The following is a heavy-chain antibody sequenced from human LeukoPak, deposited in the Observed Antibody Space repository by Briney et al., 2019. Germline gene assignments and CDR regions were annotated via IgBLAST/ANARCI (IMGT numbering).Heavy chain of an antibody. J-gene: IGHJ6*03. CDR3: AREGSDWNYYYYMDV. CDR1: GFTFSSNW. V-gene: IGHV3-7*01. D-gene: IGHD6-19*01. CDR2: IRQDGSEK. Sequence: PGGSLRLSCAASGFTFSSNWMSWVRQAPGKGLEWVANIRQDGSEKYYVDSVKGRFTISRDNAKNSLYLQMNSLRAEDTAVYYCAREGSDWNYYYYMDVWGKGTTVTISS.